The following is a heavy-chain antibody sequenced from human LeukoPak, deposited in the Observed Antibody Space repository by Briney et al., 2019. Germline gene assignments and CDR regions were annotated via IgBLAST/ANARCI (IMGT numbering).Heavy chain of an antibody. Sequence: SETLSLTCTVSGGSISSGSYYWSWIRQPAGKGLEWIGRIYTSGSTNYNPSLKSRVTISVDTSKNQFSLKLSSVTAADTAVYYCARELRDAFDIWGQGTIVTVSS. V-gene: IGHV4-61*02. D-gene: IGHD4-17*01. CDR3: ARELRDAFDI. J-gene: IGHJ3*02. CDR2: IYTSGST. CDR1: GGSISSGSYY.